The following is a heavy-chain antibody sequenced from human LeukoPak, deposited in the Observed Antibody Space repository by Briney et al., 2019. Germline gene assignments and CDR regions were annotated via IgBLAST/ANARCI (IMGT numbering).Heavy chain of an antibody. CDR1: GGSISSYS. CDR3: ARHGGESIVAMILHAFDI. V-gene: IGHV4-59*08. Sequence: SETLSLTCTVSGGSISSYSWSWIRQPPGKGLEWVGSIYYSGSTNYNPSLKSRVTMSVDTSNNQFSLKMSSVIAADTAVYYCARHGGESIVAMILHAFDIWGQGTMVTVSS. D-gene: IGHD5-12*01. J-gene: IGHJ3*02. CDR2: IYYSGST.